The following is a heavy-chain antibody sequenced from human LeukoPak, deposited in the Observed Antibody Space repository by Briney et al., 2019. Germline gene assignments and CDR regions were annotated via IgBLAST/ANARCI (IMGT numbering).Heavy chain of an antibody. CDR1: GFTFSTYA. V-gene: IGHV3-64D*06. Sequence: SGGSLRLSCSASGFTFSTYAMHWVRQAPGKGLEYVSAISSNGGSTYYADSVKGRFTISRDNSKNTLYLQMSSLRAKDTAVYYCVKDQNYYGWFDPWGQGTLVTVSS. J-gene: IGHJ5*02. D-gene: IGHD3-10*01. CDR3: VKDQNYYGWFDP. CDR2: ISSNGGST.